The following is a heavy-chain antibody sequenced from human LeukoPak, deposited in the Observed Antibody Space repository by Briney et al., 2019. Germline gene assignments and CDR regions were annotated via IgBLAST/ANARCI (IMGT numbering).Heavy chain of an antibody. CDR3: ASAPVGVVPAAIYYYYYYYMDV. CDR2: IIPIFGSA. D-gene: IGHD2-2*01. V-gene: IGHV1-69*13. CDR1: SGTLRSYA. Sequence: SVKVSCKDSSGTLRSYAISCVRQPPGQGLERMGGIIPIFGSANYAQKFQGRVTITEDESTSTAYMWLSSLRSENTDVYYCASAPVGVVPAAIYYYYYYYMDVWGKGTTVTVSS. J-gene: IGHJ6*03.